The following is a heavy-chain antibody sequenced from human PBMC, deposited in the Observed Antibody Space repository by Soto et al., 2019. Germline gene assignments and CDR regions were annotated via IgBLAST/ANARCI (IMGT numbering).Heavy chain of an antibody. CDR2: ISYDGSNK. CDR1: GFIFSSYG. J-gene: IGHJ4*02. CDR3: AAYSHKGY. V-gene: IGHV3-30*03. Sequence: SGGSLRLSCEASGFIFSSYGMNWVRQAPGKGLEWVAAISYDGSNKYYSDSVKGRFTISRDNSKNTLYLQMNSLRPEDTAVYYCAAYSHKGYWGQGTLVTVSS. D-gene: IGHD3-16*01.